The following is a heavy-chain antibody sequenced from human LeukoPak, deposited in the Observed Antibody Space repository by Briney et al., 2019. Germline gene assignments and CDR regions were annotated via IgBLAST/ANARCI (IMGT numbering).Heavy chain of an antibody. CDR3: AKGFRMSWWSNFDY. J-gene: IGHJ4*02. V-gene: IGHV3-23*01. D-gene: IGHD2-15*01. CDR2: ISGSGGST. Sequence: VGSLSLSCAASGFTFSDYYMSWIRQAPGKGLEWVSAISGSGGSTYYADSVKGRFTISRDNSKNTLYLQMNSLRAEDTAVYYCAKGFRMSWWSNFDYWGQGTLVTVSS. CDR1: GFTFSDYY.